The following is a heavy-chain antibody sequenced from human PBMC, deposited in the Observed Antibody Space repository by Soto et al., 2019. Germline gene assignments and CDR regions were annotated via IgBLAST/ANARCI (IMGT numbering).Heavy chain of an antibody. D-gene: IGHD6-13*01. CDR1: GGSFSGYY. V-gene: IGHV4-34*01. Sequence: SETLSLTCAVYGGSFSGYYWSWIRQPPGKGLEWIGEINHSGSTNYNPSLKSRVTISVDTSKNQFSLKLSSVTAADTAVYYCARGLRAGTIDYYYYGMDVWGQGTTVTVSS. J-gene: IGHJ6*02. CDR2: INHSGST. CDR3: ARGLRAGTIDYYYYGMDV.